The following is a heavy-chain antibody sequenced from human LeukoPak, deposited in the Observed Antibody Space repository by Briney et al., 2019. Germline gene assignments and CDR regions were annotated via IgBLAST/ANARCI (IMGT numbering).Heavy chain of an antibody. D-gene: IGHD2-21*02. V-gene: IGHV3-30*04. Sequence: GGSLRLSCAASGFTFSSYAMHWVRQAPGKGLEWVAVISYDGSNKYYADSVKGRFTISRDNSKNTLYLQMNSLRAEDTAVYYCARDGMYCGGDCSYYDSSGSVDYWGQGTLVTVFS. CDR1: GFTFSSYA. CDR2: ISYDGSNK. CDR3: ARDGMYCGGDCSYYDSSGSVDY. J-gene: IGHJ4*02.